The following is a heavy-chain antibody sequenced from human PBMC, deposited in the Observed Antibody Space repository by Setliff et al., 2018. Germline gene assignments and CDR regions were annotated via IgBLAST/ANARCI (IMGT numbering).Heavy chain of an antibody. CDR2: VNHRGGT. J-gene: IGHJ5*02. CDR3: ARGESIGSGTVNLDR. CDR1: GVSVSINNW. V-gene: IGHV4-4*02. Sequence: SETLSLTCAISGVSVSINNWWSWVRQPPGKGLEWIGEVNHRGGTYYSPSLKRRVTISVDKSKNQLSLKLTSVTAADTAVYYCARGESIGSGTVNLDRWGQGKLVTRLL. D-gene: IGHD3-10*01.